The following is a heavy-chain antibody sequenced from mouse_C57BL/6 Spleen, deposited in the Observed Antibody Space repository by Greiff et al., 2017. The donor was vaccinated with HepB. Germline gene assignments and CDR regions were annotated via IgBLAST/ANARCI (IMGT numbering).Heavy chain of an antibody. CDR3: AREGTSYGQFAY. Sequence: DVMLVESGGGLVKPGGSLKLSCAASGFTFSSYAMSWVRQTPEKRLEWVATISDGGSYTYYPDNVKGRFTISRDNAKNNLYLQMSHLKSEDTAMYYCAREGTSYGQFAYWGQGTLVTVSA. CDR1: GFTFSSYA. J-gene: IGHJ3*01. V-gene: IGHV5-4*01. CDR2: ISDGGSYT. D-gene: IGHD5-5*01.